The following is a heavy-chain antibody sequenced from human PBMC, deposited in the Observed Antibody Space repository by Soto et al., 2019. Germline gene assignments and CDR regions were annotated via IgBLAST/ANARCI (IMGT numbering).Heavy chain of an antibody. V-gene: IGHV3-23*01. D-gene: IGHD2-15*01. CDR2: ISGSGGST. CDR1: GFTFSSYA. CDR3: AKVWGYCSGGSCYSDYYYGMDV. Sequence: LRLSCAASGFTFSSYAMSWVRQAPGKGLEWVSAISGSGGSTYYADSVKGRFTISGDNSKNTLYLQMNSLRAEDTAVYYCAKVWGYCSGGSCYSDYYYGMDVWGQGTTVTVSS. J-gene: IGHJ6*02.